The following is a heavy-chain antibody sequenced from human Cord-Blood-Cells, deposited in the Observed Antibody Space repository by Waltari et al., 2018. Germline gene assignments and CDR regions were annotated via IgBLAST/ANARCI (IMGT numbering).Heavy chain of an antibody. J-gene: IGHJ3*02. CDR3: ATVGYCTNGVCYIDDAFDI. D-gene: IGHD2-8*01. CDR1: GYTLTELS. CDR2: FDPEDGET. Sequence: QVQLVQSGAEVKKPRASVKVSCKVSGYTLTELSMHWVRQAPGKGLEWMGGFDPEDGETIYAQKFQGRVTMTEDTSTDTAYMELSSLRSEDTAVYYCATVGYCTNGVCYIDDAFDIWGQGTMVTVSS. V-gene: IGHV1-24*01.